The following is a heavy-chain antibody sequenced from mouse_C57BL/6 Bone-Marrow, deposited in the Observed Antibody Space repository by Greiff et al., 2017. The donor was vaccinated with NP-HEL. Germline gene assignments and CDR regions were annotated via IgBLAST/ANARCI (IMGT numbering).Heavy chain of an antibody. CDR1: GYTFTSYW. Sequence: VQLQQSGTVLARPGASVKMSCKTSGYTFTSYWMHWVKQRPGQGLEWIGAIYPGNSDTSYNQKFKGKAKLTAVTSASTAYMELSSLTNEDSAVYYCTRGPSTMVTTRDYFDYWGQGTTLTVSS. CDR2: IYPGNSDT. J-gene: IGHJ2*01. D-gene: IGHD2-2*01. CDR3: TRGPSTMVTTRDYFDY. V-gene: IGHV1-5*01.